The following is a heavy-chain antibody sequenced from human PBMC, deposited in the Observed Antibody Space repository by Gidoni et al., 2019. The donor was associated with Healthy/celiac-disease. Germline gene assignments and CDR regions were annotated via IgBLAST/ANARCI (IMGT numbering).Heavy chain of an antibody. CDR1: GGTFSSYA. V-gene: IGHV1-69*04. Sequence: QVQLVQSGAEVKKPGSSVTVACKASGGTFSSYAISWVRQAPGQGLEWMGRIIPILGIAYYEQKFQGRVTISADKSTSTAYMELSSLRSEDTAVYYCARVVGRYFDWLSDYGMDVWGQGTTVTVSS. CDR2: IIPILGIA. J-gene: IGHJ6*02. D-gene: IGHD3-9*01. CDR3: ARVVGRYFDWLSDYGMDV.